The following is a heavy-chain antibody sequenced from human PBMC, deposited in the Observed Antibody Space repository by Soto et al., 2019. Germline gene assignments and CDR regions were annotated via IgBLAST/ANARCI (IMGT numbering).Heavy chain of an antibody. CDR3: ARDKHPTGDTAMVGRDYYYYGMAV. D-gene: IGHD5-18*01. J-gene: IGHJ6*02. V-gene: IGHV3-21*01. Sequence: GGSLRLSCAASGFTFSSYSMNWVRQAPGKGLEWVSSISSSSSYIYYADSVKGRFTISRDNAKNSLYLQMNSLRAEDTAVYYCARDKHPTGDTAMVGRDYYYYGMAVWGQGTTVTVSS. CDR2: ISSSSSYI. CDR1: GFTFSSYS.